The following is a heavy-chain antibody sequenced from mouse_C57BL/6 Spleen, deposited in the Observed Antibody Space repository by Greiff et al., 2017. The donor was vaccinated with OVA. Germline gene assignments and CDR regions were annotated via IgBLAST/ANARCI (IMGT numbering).Heavy chain of an antibody. J-gene: IGHJ4*01. CDR1: GYTFTSYW. D-gene: IGHD2-4*01. Sequence: VQLQQPGAELVKPGASVKLSCKASGYTFTSYWMQWVKQRPGQGLEWIGEIDPSDSYTNYNQKFKGKATLTVDTSSSTAYMQLSSLTSEDSAVYDCARLYDYDRAMDYWGQGTSVTVSS. CDR3: ARLYDYDRAMDY. V-gene: IGHV1-50*01. CDR2: IDPSDSYT.